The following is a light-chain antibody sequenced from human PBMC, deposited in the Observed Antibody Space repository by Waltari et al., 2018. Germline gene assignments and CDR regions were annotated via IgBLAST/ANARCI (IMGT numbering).Light chain of an antibody. Sequence: QSALTQPRSVSGSPGPSVTISCTGARRDVGGYNYVSWYQQPPGKAPKLMIYDVSKRPSGVPDRFSGSKSGDTASLTISGLRAEDEADYYCCSYAGRYTYVFGTGTKVTVL. V-gene: IGLV2-11*01. CDR1: RRDVGGYNY. CDR3: CSYAGRYTYV. J-gene: IGLJ1*01. CDR2: DVS.